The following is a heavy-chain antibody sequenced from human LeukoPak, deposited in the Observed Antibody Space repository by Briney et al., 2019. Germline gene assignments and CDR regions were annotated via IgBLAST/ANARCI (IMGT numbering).Heavy chain of an antibody. J-gene: IGHJ4*02. CDR2: INHSGST. V-gene: IGHV4-34*01. CDR3: ARCAGCSSPGVSFDY. Sequence: PSETLSLTCAVYGGSFSGYYWSWIRQPPGKGLEWIGEINHSGSTNYNPSLKSRVTISVDTSKNQFSLKLSSVTAADTAVYYCARCAGCSSPGVSFDYWGQGTLVTVSS. D-gene: IGHD6-13*01. CDR1: GGSFSGYY.